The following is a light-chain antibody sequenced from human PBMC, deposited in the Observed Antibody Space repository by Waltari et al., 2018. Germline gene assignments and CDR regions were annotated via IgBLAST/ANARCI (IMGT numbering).Light chain of an antibody. J-gene: IGLJ3*02. Sequence: QAVVTQEPSLTVSPGGTVTLPCGSTTGPVTSGHYPYWFQQKPGQAPRTLIFDTSHRHSWTPARFSGSLLGGKAALTLSGAQPEDEAEYYCLLSYNDDRSVFGGGTKLTVL. CDR3: LLSYNDDRSV. CDR1: TGPVTSGHY. CDR2: DTS. V-gene: IGLV7-46*01.